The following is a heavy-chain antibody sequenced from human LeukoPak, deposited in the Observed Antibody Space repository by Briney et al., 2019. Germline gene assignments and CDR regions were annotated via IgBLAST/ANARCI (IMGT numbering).Heavy chain of an antibody. V-gene: IGHV3-7*01. Sequence: GGSLRLSCAASGFTFKRYWMRWVRQAPGKGLEWVANIQQDGSEKKYVDSVKGRFTISRDNAKNSLYLQMDSLRAEDTAVYYCVRLRYTYGKNFDCWGQGTLVTVSS. CDR3: VRLRYTYGKNFDC. CDR1: GFTFKRYW. D-gene: IGHD5-18*01. J-gene: IGHJ4*02. CDR2: IQQDGSEK.